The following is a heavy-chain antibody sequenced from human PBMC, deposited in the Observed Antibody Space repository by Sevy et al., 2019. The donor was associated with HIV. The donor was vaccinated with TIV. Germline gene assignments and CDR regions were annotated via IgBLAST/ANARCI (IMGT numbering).Heavy chain of an antibody. J-gene: IGHJ4*02. D-gene: IGHD2-15*01. CDR1: GFSFSSYG. V-gene: IGHV3-30*02. CDR3: VKDRCSDAGCPREHFEH. Sequence: GGSLRLSCAASGFSFSSYGMHWVRQPLGKGLEWVAFVHFDGNEKWYADSGKGRFTISRDNSKSTIFLQMDSLRIEDTAIYYCVKDRCSDAGCPREHFEHWGQGTLVTVSS. CDR2: VHFDGNEK.